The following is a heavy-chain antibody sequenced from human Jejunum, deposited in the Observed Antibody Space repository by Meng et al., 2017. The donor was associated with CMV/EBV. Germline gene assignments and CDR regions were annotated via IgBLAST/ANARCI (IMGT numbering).Heavy chain of an antibody. J-gene: IGHJ5*02. Sequence: VQLVHSEDEVKKPWASVKVSCRASGYTFSTYGITWGRQAPGQGLEWMGWISVDNGNTNYAQKFQGRVTMTTHTSTSTAYMELTGLTSDDTAVYYCARVSNTCLECWFDPWGQGTLVTVSS. CDR2: ISVDNGNT. V-gene: IGHV1-18*01. D-gene: IGHD3-3*01. CDR3: ARVSNTCLECWFDP. CDR1: GYTFSTYG.